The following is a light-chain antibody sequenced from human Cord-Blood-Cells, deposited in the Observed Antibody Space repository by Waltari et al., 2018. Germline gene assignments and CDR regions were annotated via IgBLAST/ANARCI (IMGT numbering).Light chain of an antibody. CDR2: DAS. Sequence: DIQMTKSPSSLSASVGDRVTIPCQASQDISNYLNWYQQKPGKAPKLLIYDASNLETGVPSRFSGSGSGTDFTFTISSLQPEDIATYYCQQYDTVYSFGQGTKLEIK. CDR3: QQYDTVYS. CDR1: QDISNY. J-gene: IGKJ2*03. V-gene: IGKV1-33*01.